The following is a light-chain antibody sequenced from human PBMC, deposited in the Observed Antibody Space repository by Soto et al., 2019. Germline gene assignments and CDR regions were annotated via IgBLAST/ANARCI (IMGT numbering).Light chain of an antibody. J-gene: IGLJ2*01. CDR1: SSDVGAYNY. Sequence: QSALTQPASVSGSPGQSITISCTGTSSDVGAYNYVSWYQQHPGKAPKLMIYDVSNRPSGVSNRFSGSKSGNTASLTISGLQTEDETDYYCSSYATSHTVVFGGGPKLTVL. CDR2: DVS. V-gene: IGLV2-14*01. CDR3: SSYATSHTVV.